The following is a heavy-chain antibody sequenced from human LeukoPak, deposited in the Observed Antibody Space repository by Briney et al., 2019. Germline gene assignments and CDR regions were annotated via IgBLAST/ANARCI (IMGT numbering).Heavy chain of an antibody. V-gene: IGHV3-7*01. CDR1: GFTFSSYW. Sequence: GGSLRLSCAASGFTFSSYWMSWVRQAPGKGLEWVANIKQDGSEKYYVDSVEGRFTISRDNAKNSLYLQMNSLRAEDTAVYYCARDHRVATNYYYYYYGMDVWGQGTTVTVSS. CDR2: IKQDGSEK. J-gene: IGHJ6*02. D-gene: IGHD5-12*01. CDR3: ARDHRVATNYYYYYYGMDV.